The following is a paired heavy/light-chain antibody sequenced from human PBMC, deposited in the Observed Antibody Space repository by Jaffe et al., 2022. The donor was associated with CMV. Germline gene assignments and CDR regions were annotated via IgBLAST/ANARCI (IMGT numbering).Light chain of an antibody. J-gene: IGKJ2*01. V-gene: IGKV2-30*02. CDR1: ESLAHSDGNTY. CDR3: IQGSHWPPST. Sequence: EVVMTQSPLSLPVTLGQPASISCWSSESLAHSDGNTYLNWFHQRPGQSPRRLIYKVSNRDSGVPDRFSGSGSGTDFTLKISRVEAEDVGVYFCIQGSHWPPSTFGQGTKLEIK. CDR2: KVS.
Heavy chain of an antibody. CDR1: GFTFRNYA. CDR3: ANTGYTSSWHGDVDV. V-gene: IGHV3-23*01. J-gene: IGHJ6*02. Sequence: EVQLLQSGGGLVQPGGSLRLSCAASGFTFRNYAMSWVRQAPGKGLEWVSAISGSGGGSAYYADSVKGRFTISRDNSKNTLFLQLNSLRVEDTGVYYCANTGYTSSWHGDVDVWGQGTTVTVSS. CDR2: ISGSGGGSA. D-gene: IGHD6-13*01.